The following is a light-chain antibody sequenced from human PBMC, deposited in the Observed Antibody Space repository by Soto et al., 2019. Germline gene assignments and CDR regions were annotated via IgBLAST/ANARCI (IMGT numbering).Light chain of an antibody. Sequence: QSVLTQPASVSGSPGQSITISCTGTISDVGSYNHVSWYQQYPGKAPKLMIYDVSTRPSGVSDRFSGSKSGNTASLTISGLRAEDEADYYCGSYTTSSNYVFGTGTKLTVL. CDR2: DVS. CDR1: ISDVGSYNH. V-gene: IGLV2-14*03. J-gene: IGLJ1*01. CDR3: GSYTTSSNYV.